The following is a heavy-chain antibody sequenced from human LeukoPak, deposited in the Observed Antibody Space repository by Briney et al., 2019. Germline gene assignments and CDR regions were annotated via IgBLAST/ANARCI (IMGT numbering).Heavy chain of an antibody. CDR1: GGSISSGSYY. V-gene: IGHV4-61*02. CDR3: ARVTTHNWKGPNWFDP. J-gene: IGHJ5*02. D-gene: IGHD1-20*01. Sequence: SQTLSLTCTVSGGSISSGSYYWSWIRQPAGKGLEWIGRIYTSGSTNYNPSLKSRVTISVDTSKNQFSLKLSSVTAADTAVYYCARVTTHNWKGPNWFDPWGQGTLVTVSS. CDR2: IYTSGST.